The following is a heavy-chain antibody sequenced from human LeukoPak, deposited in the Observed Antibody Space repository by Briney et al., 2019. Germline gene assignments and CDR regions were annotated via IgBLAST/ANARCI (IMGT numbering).Heavy chain of an antibody. CDR2: VHYSGGT. CDR3: ARVGVAAGKIDY. D-gene: IGHD6-13*01. J-gene: IGHJ4*02. CDR1: GGSIPTSTYH. V-gene: IGHV4-39*07. Sequence: SETLSLTCTVPGGSIPTSTYHWGWIRQSPGKGLEWIGSVHYSGGTNYNPSLKSRVTISVDKSKHQFSLNLSSVTAADTAVYYCARVGVAAGKIDYWGQGTLVTVSS.